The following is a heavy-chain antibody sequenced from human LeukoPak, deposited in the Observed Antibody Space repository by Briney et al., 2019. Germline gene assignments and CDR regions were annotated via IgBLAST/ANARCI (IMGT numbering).Heavy chain of an antibody. CDR3: ARGLVVPATIVSPFDY. J-gene: IGHJ4*02. CDR1: GGSFSGYY. V-gene: IGHV4-34*01. Sequence: SETLSLTCAVYGGSFSGYYWSWIRQPPGKGLEWIGEINHSGSTNYNPSLTSRVTISVDTSKNQFSLKLSSVTAADTAVYYCARGLVVPATIVSPFDYWGQGTLVTVSS. D-gene: IGHD2-2*01. CDR2: INHSGST.